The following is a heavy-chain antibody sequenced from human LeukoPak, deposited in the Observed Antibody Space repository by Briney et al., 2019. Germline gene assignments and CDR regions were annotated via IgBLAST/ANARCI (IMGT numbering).Heavy chain of an antibody. CDR3: AKGGSGWSNWFDP. Sequence: GGSLRLSCAASGFTFSNSGMHWVRQAPGKGLEWVAVIAYDESSKFYADSVKGRFTIHRDSSQNTLYLQMNSLRSDDTAVYYCAKGGSGWSNWFDPWGQGTLVTVSS. V-gene: IGHV3-30*18. J-gene: IGHJ5*02. D-gene: IGHD6-19*01. CDR2: IAYDESSK. CDR1: GFTFSNSG.